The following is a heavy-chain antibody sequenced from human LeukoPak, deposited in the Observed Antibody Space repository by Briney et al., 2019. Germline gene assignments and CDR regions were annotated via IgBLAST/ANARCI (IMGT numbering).Heavy chain of an antibody. CDR2: INSDGSST. V-gene: IGHV3-74*01. J-gene: IGHJ3*02. CDR3: ARDQVPAAMKPADAFDI. D-gene: IGHD2-2*01. CDR1: GFAFSSYW. Sequence: PGGSLRPSCAASGFAFSSYWMHWVRQAPGKGLVWVSRINSDGSSTSYADSVKGRFTISRDNAKNTLYLQMNSLRAEDTAVYYCARDQVPAAMKPADAFDIWGQGTMVTVSS.